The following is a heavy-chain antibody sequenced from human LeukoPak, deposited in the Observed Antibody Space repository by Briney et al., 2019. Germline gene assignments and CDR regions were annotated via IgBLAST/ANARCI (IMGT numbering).Heavy chain of an antibody. CDR1: VCSLLTRW. J-gene: IGHJ4*02. Sequence: GGSLRLSCVASVCSLLTRWMNWVRQAPGKGLEWVAIIKEDGSDKYYVDSVKGRFTISRDNAKNSVYLQMNSLRVEDTAVYYCASAAGWEFGYWGQGTLVTVSS. V-gene: IGHV3-7*01. CDR2: IKEDGSDK. D-gene: IGHD1-26*01. CDR3: ASAAGWEFGY.